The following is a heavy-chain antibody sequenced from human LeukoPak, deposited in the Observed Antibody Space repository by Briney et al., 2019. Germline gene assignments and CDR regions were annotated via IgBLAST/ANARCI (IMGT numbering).Heavy chain of an antibody. CDR1: GASISSSSYY. V-gene: IGHV4-39*01. Sequence: SETLSLTCTVSGASISSSSYYWGWIRQPPGKGLEWIGNIYYNGDTYYNPSLTSRLTISMDTSKTQFSLKLRSATAADTAVYYCARLNSYYYGSGTPMGWFNPWGQGTQVTASS. CDR2: IYYNGDT. J-gene: IGHJ5*02. CDR3: ARLNSYYYGSGTPMGWFNP. D-gene: IGHD3-10*01.